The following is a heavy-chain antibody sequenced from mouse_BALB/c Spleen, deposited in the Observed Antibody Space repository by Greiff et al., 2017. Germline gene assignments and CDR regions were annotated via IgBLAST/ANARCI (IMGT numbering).Heavy chain of an antibody. Sequence: VQLHQSGAELARPGASVKLSCKASGYTFTDYYINWVKQRTGQGLEWIGEIYPGSGNTYYNEKFKGKATLTADKSSSTAYMQLSSLTSEDSAVYFCARGDRVYYFDYWGQGTTLTVSS. V-gene: IGHV1-77*01. D-gene: IGHD3-3*01. CDR1: GYTFTDYY. CDR3: ARGDRVYYFDY. J-gene: IGHJ2*01. CDR2: IYPGSGNT.